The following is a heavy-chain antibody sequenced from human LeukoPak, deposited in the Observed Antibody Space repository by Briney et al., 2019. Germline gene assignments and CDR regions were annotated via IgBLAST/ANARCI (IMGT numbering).Heavy chain of an antibody. V-gene: IGHV4-34*01. Sequence: SETLSLTCAVYGGSFSGYYWSWIRQPPGKGLEWIGEINHSGSTNYSPSLKSRVTTSVDTSKNQFSLKLSSVTAADTAVYYCARVATSWHLYCFDYWGQGTLVTVSS. CDR3: ARVATSWHLYCFDY. J-gene: IGHJ4*02. CDR1: GGSFSGYY. CDR2: INHSGST. D-gene: IGHD1-26*01.